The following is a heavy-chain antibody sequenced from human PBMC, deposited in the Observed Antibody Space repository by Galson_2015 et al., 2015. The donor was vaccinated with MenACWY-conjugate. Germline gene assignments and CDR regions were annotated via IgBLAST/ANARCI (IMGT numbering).Heavy chain of an antibody. CDR1: GDSVSSNSAA. Sequence: CAISGDSVSSNSAAWNWIRQSPSRGLEWLRKTYYRSKWYNDYAVSVKSRITINPDTSNNQFSLQLNSVTPDDTAVYYCVREGYYFDYWGQGTLVTVSS. CDR2: TYYRSKWYN. CDR3: VREGYYFDY. J-gene: IGHJ4*02. V-gene: IGHV6-1*01.